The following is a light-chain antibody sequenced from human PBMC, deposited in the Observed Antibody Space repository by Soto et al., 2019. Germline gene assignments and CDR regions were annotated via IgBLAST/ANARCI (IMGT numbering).Light chain of an antibody. V-gene: IGKV2-28*01. CDR3: MQVLQTPHT. J-gene: IGKJ2*01. Sequence: DIVMPQSPLSLPVTPGEPASISCRSRQSLLHSNGYNSLDWYLQKPGQSPQLLIYLGSNRASGVPDRFSGSGSVTEFTLKSSSVEAEDGGVYYGMQVLQTPHTFGQGTKLEIK. CDR1: QSLLHSNGYNS. CDR2: LGS.